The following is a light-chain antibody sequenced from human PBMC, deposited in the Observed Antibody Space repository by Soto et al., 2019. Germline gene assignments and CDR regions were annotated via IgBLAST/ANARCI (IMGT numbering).Light chain of an antibody. V-gene: IGKV3-11*01. CDR1: QNVSTY. CDR3: HQRRNLLT. CDR2: NAS. J-gene: IGKJ4*01. Sequence: DIVLTQSPATLSLSPGERATLSCRASQNVSTYLAWYQQKPGQGPRLLIYNASTRATGTPARFSGRGSGTDFTLTISSLEREDFAVYYCHQRRNLLTFGGGTKVEIK.